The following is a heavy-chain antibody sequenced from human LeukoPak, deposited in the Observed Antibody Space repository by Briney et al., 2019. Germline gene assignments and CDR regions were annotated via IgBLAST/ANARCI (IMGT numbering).Heavy chain of an antibody. CDR1: GYTFTNYG. CDR3: AIQGPTLDY. D-gene: IGHD2-21*01. CDR2: VSAYNGNT. J-gene: IGHJ4*02. V-gene: IGHV1-18*01. Sequence: GASVKVSCKASGYTFTNYGISWVRQAPGQGLEWMGWVSAYNGNTNYAQKVQGRVIMTRDTSTSTVYMELSSLRSEDTAVYYCAIQGPTLDYWGQGTLVTVSS.